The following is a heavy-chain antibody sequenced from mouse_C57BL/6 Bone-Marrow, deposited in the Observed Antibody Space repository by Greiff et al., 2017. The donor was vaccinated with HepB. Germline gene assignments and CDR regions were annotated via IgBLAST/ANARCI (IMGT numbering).Heavy chain of an antibody. CDR2: IYPGSGST. D-gene: IGHD1-1*01. CDR1: GYTFTSYW. Sequence: QVQLQQPGAELVKPGASVKMSCKASGYTFTSYWITWVKQRPGQGLEWIGDIYPGSGSTNYNEKFKSKATLTVDTSSSTAYMQLSSLTSEDSAVYYCEREGDYYYGSSYGYAMDYWGQGTSVTVSS. CDR3: EREGDYYYGSSYGYAMDY. V-gene: IGHV1-55*01. J-gene: IGHJ4*01.